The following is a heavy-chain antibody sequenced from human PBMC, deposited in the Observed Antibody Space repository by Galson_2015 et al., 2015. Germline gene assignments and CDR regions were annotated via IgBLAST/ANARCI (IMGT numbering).Heavy chain of an antibody. D-gene: IGHD5-18*01. V-gene: IGHV4-4*02. CDR1: GGSISSGNW. J-gene: IGHJ6*02. CDR2: IYHSGST. CDR3: ASRGYSYGHGMDV. Sequence: ETLSLTCAVSGGSISSGNWWSWVRQPPGKGLEWIGEIYHSGSTNYNPSLKSRVTISVDKSKNQFSLKLSSVTAADTAVYYCASRGYSYGHGMDVWGRGAQVTVSS.